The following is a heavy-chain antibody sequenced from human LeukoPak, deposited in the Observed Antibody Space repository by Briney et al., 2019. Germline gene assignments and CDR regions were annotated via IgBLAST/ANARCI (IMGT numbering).Heavy chain of an antibody. V-gene: IGHV4-34*01. J-gene: IGHJ5*02. CDR1: GGSFSGYY. D-gene: IGHD2-15*01. CDR3: ARVSCGGGSCYDSRGWFDP. Sequence: SETLSLTCAVYGGSFSGYYWNWIRQPPGKGLEWIGEVSYSGSTNYNPSLKSRVTISVDTSKNQFSLKLSSVTAADTAVYYCARVSCGGGSCYDSRGWFDPWGQGTLVTVSS. CDR2: VSYSGST.